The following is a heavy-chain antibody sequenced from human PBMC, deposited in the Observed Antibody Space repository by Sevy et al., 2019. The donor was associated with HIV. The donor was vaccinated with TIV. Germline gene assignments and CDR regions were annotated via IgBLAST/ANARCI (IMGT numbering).Heavy chain of an antibody. CDR2: MNPSRGNT. J-gene: IGHJ4*02. Sequence: ASVKVSCRTSGYTFTTYDINWVRQATGQGLEWMGWMNPSRGNTGSAQKFQGRLTMTRDTSTSTAYMERSSLESQDTAVYYGARRRGFGELLGLGYWGQGTLVTVSS. D-gene: IGHD3-10*01. CDR3: ARRRGFGELLGLGY. CDR1: GYTFTTYD. V-gene: IGHV1-8*01.